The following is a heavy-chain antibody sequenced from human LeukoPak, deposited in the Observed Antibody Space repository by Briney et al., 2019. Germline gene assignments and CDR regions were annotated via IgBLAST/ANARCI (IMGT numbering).Heavy chain of an antibody. CDR3: ASSRYDSSGYYGIIGY. CDR2: ISSSRNYK. Sequence: PGGSLRLSCAASGFTFSSYSMNWVRQAPGKGLEWVSSISSSRNYKYYADSVKGRFTISRDNTKNSLYLQMNSLRAEDTALYYCASSRYDSSGYYGIIGYWGQGTLVTVSS. V-gene: IGHV3-21*01. J-gene: IGHJ4*02. CDR1: GFTFSSYS. D-gene: IGHD3-22*01.